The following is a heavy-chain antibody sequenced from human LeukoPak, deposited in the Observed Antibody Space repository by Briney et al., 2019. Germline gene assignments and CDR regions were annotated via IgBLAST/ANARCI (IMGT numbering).Heavy chain of an antibody. V-gene: IGHV3-21*01. CDR2: ISSSSSYI. CDR1: GFIFSNYA. J-gene: IGHJ4*02. CDR3: ARDVVTTGAYYFDY. Sequence: PGASLRLSCAASGFIFSNYAMSWVRQAPGKGLEWVSSISSSSSYIYYADSVKGRFTISRDNAKNSLYLQMNSLRAEDTAVYYCARDVVTTGAYYFDYWGQGTLVTVSS. D-gene: IGHD2-21*02.